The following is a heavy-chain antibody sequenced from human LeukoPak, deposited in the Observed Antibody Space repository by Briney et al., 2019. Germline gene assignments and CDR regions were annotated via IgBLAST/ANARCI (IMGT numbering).Heavy chain of an antibody. Sequence: SETLSLTCTVSGGSISSYYWSWIRQPPGKGLEWIGYIYYSGSTNYNPSLKSRVTISVDTSKNQFSLKLSSVTAADTAVYYCAGVGDGYNWAVDYWGQGTLVTVSS. CDR2: IYYSGST. CDR3: AGVGDGYNWAVDY. J-gene: IGHJ4*02. D-gene: IGHD5-24*01. CDR1: GGSISSYY. V-gene: IGHV4-59*01.